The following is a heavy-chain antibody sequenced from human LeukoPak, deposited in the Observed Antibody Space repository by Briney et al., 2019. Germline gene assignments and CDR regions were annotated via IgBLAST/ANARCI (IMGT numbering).Heavy chain of an antibody. CDR3: ARVRAAAARYFDY. J-gene: IGHJ4*02. Sequence: GGSLRLSCAASGFTFSSYSMNWVRQAPGKGLEWVSSISSSSSYIYYADSVKGRFTISRDNAKNSLCLQMNSLRAEDTAVYYCARVRAAAARYFDYWGQGTLVTVSS. V-gene: IGHV3-21*01. D-gene: IGHD6-13*01. CDR1: GFTFSSYS. CDR2: ISSSSSYI.